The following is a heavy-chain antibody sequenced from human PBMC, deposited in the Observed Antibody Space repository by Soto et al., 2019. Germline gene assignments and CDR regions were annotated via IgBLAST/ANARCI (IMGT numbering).Heavy chain of an antibody. CDR2: IDYSESYT. CDR1: GYSFTSYG. D-gene: IGHD6-19*01. V-gene: IGHV5-10-1*01. Sequence: GESLKISCEGSGYSFTSYGIRWVRQMPGKGLEWVGGIDYSESYTNYSPSFQGHVTISADKSISTAYLQWSRLKASDTAMYYCARGGSGWQRQAYGKDVWGQGTTVTVSS. J-gene: IGHJ6*02. CDR3: ARGGSGWQRQAYGKDV.